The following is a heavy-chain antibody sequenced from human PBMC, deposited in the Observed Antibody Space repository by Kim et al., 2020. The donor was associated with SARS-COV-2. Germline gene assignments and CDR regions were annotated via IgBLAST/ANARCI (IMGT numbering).Heavy chain of an antibody. CDR2: IYYSGST. D-gene: IGHD2-2*02. J-gene: IGHJ5*01. Sequence: ETLSLTCTVSGGSISSSSYYWGWIRQPPGKGLEWIGSIYYSGSTSYNPSLKSRVTISVDTSKNQFSLKLSSVTAADTAVYYCARYCSSPSCYTGGDSW. CDR3: ARYCSSPSCYTGGDS. V-gene: IGHV4-39*01. CDR1: GGSISSSSYY.